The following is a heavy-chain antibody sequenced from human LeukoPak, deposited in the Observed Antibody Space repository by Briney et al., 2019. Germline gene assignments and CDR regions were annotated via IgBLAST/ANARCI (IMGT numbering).Heavy chain of an antibody. Sequence: SETLSLTCNVSGASMSNYYWVWIRQPPGKGLEWIGSIYHSGTTYSGSTYYNPSLKSRVTISLDTSKNQFSLKVGSMTAADTAVYYCARAPERWYSYGSYTYYYMDVWGKGTTVTVSS. CDR3: ARAPERWYSYGSYTYYYMDV. J-gene: IGHJ6*03. V-gene: IGHV4-39*07. CDR1: GASMSNYY. CDR2: IYHSGTTYSGST. D-gene: IGHD5-18*01.